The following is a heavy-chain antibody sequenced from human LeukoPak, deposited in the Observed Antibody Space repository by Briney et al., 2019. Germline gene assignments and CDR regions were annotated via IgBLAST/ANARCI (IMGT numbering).Heavy chain of an antibody. Sequence: ASVNVSCKASGYTFTNYGLSWMRQAPGQGLEWMGWISPYNGNTNYAQKLQGRVTLTTDTSTNTAYMELRSLRSDDTAVYFCASRSGTYPYYFDYWGQGTLVAVSS. V-gene: IGHV1-18*01. D-gene: IGHD1-26*01. J-gene: IGHJ4*02. CDR3: ASRSGTYPYYFDY. CDR2: ISPYNGNT. CDR1: GYTFTNYG.